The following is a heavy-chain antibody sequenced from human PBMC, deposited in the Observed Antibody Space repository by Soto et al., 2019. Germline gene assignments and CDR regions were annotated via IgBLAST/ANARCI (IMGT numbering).Heavy chain of an antibody. CDR1: GYPFTNYA. J-gene: IGHJ3*02. V-gene: IGHV1-3*01. CDR2: LNPVNGKP. Sequence: SLKVSCQASGYPFTNYAIHWVRQAPGQRLEWMGWLNPVNGKPKYSQNFQGTVTVTMVTSVCIVYIEVHSLRPEDAALDFCPRAIW. CDR3: PRAI.